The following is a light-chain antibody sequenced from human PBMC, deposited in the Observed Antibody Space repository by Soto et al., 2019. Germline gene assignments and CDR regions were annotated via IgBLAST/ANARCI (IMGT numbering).Light chain of an antibody. CDR2: AAF. CDR1: QSISSY. J-gene: IGKJ4*01. Sequence: DIQMTQSPSSLSASVGDRVTITCRASQSISSYLNWYQQKPGKAPKLLIYAAFSLQSGVPSRFSGSGSGTDFILTISSLQPEDFATYYCQQSYSTPPLTFGGGTKVEIK. V-gene: IGKV1-39*01. CDR3: QQSYSTPPLT.